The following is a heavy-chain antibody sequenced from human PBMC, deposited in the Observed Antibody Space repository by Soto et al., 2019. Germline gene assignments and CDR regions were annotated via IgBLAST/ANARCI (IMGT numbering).Heavy chain of an antibody. CDR1: GFTFSSYA. D-gene: IGHD3-22*01. CDR3: AARGITMIVVVITTHAFDI. J-gene: IGHJ3*02. V-gene: IGHV3-23*01. Sequence: GGSLRLSCAASGFTFSSYAMSWVRQAPGKGLEWVSAISGSGGSTYYADSVKGRFTISRDNSKNTLYLQMNSLRAEDTAVYYCAARGITMIVVVITTHAFDIWGQGTMVTVSS. CDR2: ISGSGGST.